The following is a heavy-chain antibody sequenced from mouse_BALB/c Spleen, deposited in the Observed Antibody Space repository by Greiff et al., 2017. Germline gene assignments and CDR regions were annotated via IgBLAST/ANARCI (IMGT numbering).Heavy chain of an antibody. Sequence: DVKLQESGPGLVKPSQSLSLTCTVTGYSITSDYAWNWIRQFPGNKLEWMGYISYSGSTSYNPSLKSRISITRDTSKNQFFLQLNSVTTEDTATYYCARLGYDEGFAYWGQGTLVTVSA. CDR3: ARLGYDEGFAY. J-gene: IGHJ3*01. D-gene: IGHD2-12*01. CDR2: ISYSGST. CDR1: GYSITSDYA. V-gene: IGHV3-2*02.